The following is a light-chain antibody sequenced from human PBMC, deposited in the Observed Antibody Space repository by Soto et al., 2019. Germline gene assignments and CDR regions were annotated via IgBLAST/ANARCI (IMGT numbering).Light chain of an antibody. V-gene: IGKV1-27*01. Sequence: DIQMTQSPSSLSASVGDRVTITCRPSRGIGNALAWYQQKPGTVPKLLIHSASTLQSGVPSRFSGSGSGTDFTLTISSLQHEDVASYYCQKSDSAPTFGQGTRWISX. J-gene: IGKJ1*01. CDR2: SAS. CDR1: RGIGNA. CDR3: QKSDSAPT.